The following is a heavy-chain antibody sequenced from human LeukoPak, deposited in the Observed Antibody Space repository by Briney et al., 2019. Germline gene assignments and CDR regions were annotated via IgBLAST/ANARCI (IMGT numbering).Heavy chain of an antibody. J-gene: IGHJ4*02. Sequence: GASVKVSCKASGGTFSSYAISWVRQAPGQGLEWMGGIIPIFGTANYAQKFQGRVTITADESTSTAYMELSSLRSEDTAVYYCATTPGIAAVTGYWGQGTLVTVSS. CDR2: IIPIFGTA. V-gene: IGHV1-69*13. CDR1: GGTFSSYA. CDR3: ATTPGIAAVTGY. D-gene: IGHD6-13*01.